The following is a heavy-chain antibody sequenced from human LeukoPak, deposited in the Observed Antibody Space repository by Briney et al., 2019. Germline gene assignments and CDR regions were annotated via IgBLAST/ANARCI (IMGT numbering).Heavy chain of an antibody. V-gene: IGHV4-34*01. CDR2: INHSGNT. D-gene: IGHD3-22*01. J-gene: IGHJ4*02. CDR1: GGSFSGYY. CDR3: ARGPRYYYDSSGNGYYFDY. Sequence: PSETLSLTCAVYGGSFSGYYWSWIRQPPGKGLEWIGEINHSGNTNYNPSLKSRVTISVDTSKNQFSLKLSSVTAADTAVYYCARGPRYYYDSSGNGYYFDYWGQGTLVTVSS.